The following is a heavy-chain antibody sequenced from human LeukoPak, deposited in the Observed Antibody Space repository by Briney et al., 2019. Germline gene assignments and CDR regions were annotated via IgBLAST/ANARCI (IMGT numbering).Heavy chain of an antibody. D-gene: IGHD1-26*01. CDR3: AKYWELGEWELPNDAFDI. V-gene: IGHV3-21*04. Sequence: PGGSLRLSCAASGFTFSSYSMNWVRQAPGKGLEWVSSISSSSSYIYYADSVKGRFTISRDNSKNTLYLQMNSLRAEDTAVYYCAKYWELGEWELPNDAFDIWGQGTMVTVSS. CDR1: GFTFSSYS. CDR2: ISSSSSYI. J-gene: IGHJ3*02.